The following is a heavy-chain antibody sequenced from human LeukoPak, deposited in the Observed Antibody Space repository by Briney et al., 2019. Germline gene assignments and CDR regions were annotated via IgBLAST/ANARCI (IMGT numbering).Heavy chain of an antibody. CDR2: INWNGGST. D-gene: IGHD2/OR15-2a*01. CDR1: GFTFDDYG. Sequence: RPGGSLRLSCAASGFTFDDYGMSWVRQAPGKGLEWVSGINWNGGSTGYADSVKGRFTISRDNAKNSLYLQMNSLRAEDTALYYCARGYFEKRSPPQLPFEYWGQGTLVTVSS. J-gene: IGHJ4*02. V-gene: IGHV3-20*04. CDR3: ARGYFEKRSPPQLPFEY.